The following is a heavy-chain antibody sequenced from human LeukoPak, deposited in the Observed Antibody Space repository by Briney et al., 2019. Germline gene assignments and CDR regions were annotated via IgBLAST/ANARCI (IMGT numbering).Heavy chain of an antibody. Sequence: ASVTVSCKASGYTFTGYYMHRVSHAPGQGLEWMGWINPNSGGTNYAQKFQGWVTMTRDTSISTAYLELSRLRSDDTAVYYCARGGFSFGGVISGEGLNWFDPWGQGTLVTVSS. CDR2: INPNSGGT. D-gene: IGHD3-16*01. CDR1: GYTFTGYY. CDR3: ARGGFSFGGVISGEGLNWFDP. J-gene: IGHJ5*02. V-gene: IGHV1-2*04.